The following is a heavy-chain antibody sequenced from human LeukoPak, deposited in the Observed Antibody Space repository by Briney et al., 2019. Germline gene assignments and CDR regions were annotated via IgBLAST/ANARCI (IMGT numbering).Heavy chain of an antibody. CDR3: ARARPQNYYDSSGYFDY. CDR2: IIPIFGTA. V-gene: IGHV1-69*05. D-gene: IGHD3-22*01. J-gene: IGHJ4*02. Sequence: SVKVSCKASGGTFSSYAISWVRQAPGQGLEWMGGIIPIFGTATYAQKFQGRVTITTDESTSTAYMELSSLRSEDTAVYYCARARPQNYYDSSGYFDYWGQGTLVTVSS. CDR1: GGTFSSYA.